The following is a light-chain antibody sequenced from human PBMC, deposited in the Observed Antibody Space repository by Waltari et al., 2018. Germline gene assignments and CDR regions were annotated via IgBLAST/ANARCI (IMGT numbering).Light chain of an antibody. Sequence: DIQMTQSPSTLPASVGDRVTLTCRASPSISSWLAWYQQKPGKAPKLLIYDASSLQSGVPSRFSGSGSGTEFTLTISSLQPDDFATYYCQQYNSYSSGYTFGQGTKLEIK. CDR3: QQYNSYSSGYT. CDR1: PSISSW. CDR2: DAS. J-gene: IGKJ2*01. V-gene: IGKV1-5*01.